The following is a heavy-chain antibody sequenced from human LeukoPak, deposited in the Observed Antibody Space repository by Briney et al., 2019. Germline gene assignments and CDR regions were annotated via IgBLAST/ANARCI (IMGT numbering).Heavy chain of an antibody. D-gene: IGHD1-26*01. J-gene: IGHJ3*02. Sequence: PGRSLRLSCAASGFTFTNAWMTWVRQAPGKGLEWVGRVKSKTDGGTTDYAAPVKGRFTISRDDSKDTLFLQMDSLKTEDTAMYYCTTPNGSPRRDAFDIWGQGTMVTVSS. V-gene: IGHV3-15*01. CDR3: TTPNGSPRRDAFDI. CDR1: GFTFTNAW. CDR2: VKSKTDGGTT.